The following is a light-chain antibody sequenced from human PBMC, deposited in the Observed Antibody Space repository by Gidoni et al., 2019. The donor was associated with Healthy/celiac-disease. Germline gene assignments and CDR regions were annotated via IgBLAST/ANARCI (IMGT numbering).Light chain of an antibody. CDR1: QSISSY. Sequence: DIQMTQSPSSLSASVGDRVTITCRASQSISSYLNWYQQKPGKAPKLLIYAASSLQRRVPSRFSSSGSGTDFTLTISSLQPEDFSTYYCQQSYSTSITFGQGTRLEIK. CDR3: QQSYSTSIT. J-gene: IGKJ5*01. CDR2: AAS. V-gene: IGKV1-39*01.